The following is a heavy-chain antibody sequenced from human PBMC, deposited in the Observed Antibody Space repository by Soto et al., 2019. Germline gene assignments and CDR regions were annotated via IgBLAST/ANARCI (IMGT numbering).Heavy chain of an antibody. D-gene: IGHD3-16*01. CDR1: GGTFSSRA. J-gene: IGHJ6*01. Sequence: QVQLVQSGPEVKKTGTSVKVSCKASGGTFSSRAISWVRQAPGQGLEWMGGIIPVFGRVNYAEKFQDRVTISADESTGTVYMELSSLGSEDTALYYCANSRGGTFLGYHGMDIW. V-gene: IGHV1-69*01. CDR2: IIPVFGRV. CDR3: ANSRGGTFLGYHGMDI.